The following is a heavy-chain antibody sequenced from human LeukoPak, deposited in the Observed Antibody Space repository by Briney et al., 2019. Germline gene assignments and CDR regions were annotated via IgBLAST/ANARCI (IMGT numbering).Heavy chain of an antibody. CDR2: IYYSGST. CDR3: ARQNRAVAYYYYYGMDV. Sequence: SETLSLTCTVSGGSISSYYWSWIRQPPGKGLEWIGYIYYSGSTNYNPSLKSRVTISVDTSKNQFSLKLSSVTAADTAVYYCARQNRAVAYYYYYGMDVWGQRTTVTVSS. CDR1: GGSISSYY. V-gene: IGHV4-59*01. D-gene: IGHD1-14*01. J-gene: IGHJ6*02.